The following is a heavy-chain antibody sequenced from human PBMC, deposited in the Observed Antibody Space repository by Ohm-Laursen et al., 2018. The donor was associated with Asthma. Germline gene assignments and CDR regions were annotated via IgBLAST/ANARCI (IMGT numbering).Heavy chain of an antibody. V-gene: IGHV3-7*04. CDR2: INQDGSIW. Sequence: SLRLSCAASGFTFSNHWMTWVRQAPGRGLEWVANINQDGSIWGYVDSVKGRFAISRDNAKNSLYLQMNSLRAEDTAVYYCTRGGHYGSYFDYWGQGTLVTVSS. J-gene: IGHJ4*02. D-gene: IGHD4-17*01. CDR3: TRGGHYGSYFDY. CDR1: GFTFSNHW.